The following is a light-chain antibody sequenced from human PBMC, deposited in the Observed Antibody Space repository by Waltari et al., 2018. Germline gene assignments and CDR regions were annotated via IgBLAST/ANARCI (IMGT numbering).Light chain of an antibody. CDR1: QSINNR. CDR3: QQYNSNSLLT. V-gene: IGKV1-5*03. J-gene: IGKJ4*01. CDR2: KAS. Sequence: DIQMTQSPSTLSASVGNRVTITCRASQSINNRLAWYQQKPGKAPNLLIYKASTLETGVPSRFSGSGSGTEFTVTISSLQPDDFATYYCQQYNSNSLLTFGGGTKVEIK.